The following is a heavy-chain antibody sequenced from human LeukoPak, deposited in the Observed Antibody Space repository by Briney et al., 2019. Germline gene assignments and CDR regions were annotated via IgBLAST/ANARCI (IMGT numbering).Heavy chain of an antibody. D-gene: IGHD7-27*01. CDR1: GYSFTSYW. V-gene: IGHV5-51*01. Sequence: GESLKISCKGSGYSFTSYWIGWVRQMPGKGLEWMGIIYPGGSDTRYSPSFQGQVTISADKSISTAYLQWSSLKASDAAMYYCARHPADFMGIEYYFDYWGQGTLVTVSS. J-gene: IGHJ4*02. CDR3: ARHPADFMGIEYYFDY. CDR2: IYPGGSDT.